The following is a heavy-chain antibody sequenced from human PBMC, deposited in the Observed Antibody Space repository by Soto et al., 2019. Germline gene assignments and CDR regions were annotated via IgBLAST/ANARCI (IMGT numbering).Heavy chain of an antibody. CDR2: IHGDGGKI. Sequence: EVQLVESGGGLVQPGGSLRLSCAASGFMFSAYWMSWVRQAPGKGLEWVANIHGDGGKIYYVDSVKGRFTISRDNAKRSLYLQINRLRAEDTAVYYCARDFYGGYTYGPGDYWGQGALVVVSS. J-gene: IGHJ4*02. V-gene: IGHV3-7*01. CDR3: ARDFYGGYTYGPGDY. D-gene: IGHD5-18*01. CDR1: GFMFSAYW.